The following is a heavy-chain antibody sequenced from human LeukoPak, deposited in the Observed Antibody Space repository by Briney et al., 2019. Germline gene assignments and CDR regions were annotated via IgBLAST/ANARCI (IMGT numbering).Heavy chain of an antibody. CDR2: ISSSSTYI. J-gene: IGHJ5*01. CDR1: GFTFSSYS. CDR3: ARDRVVSGRFGEVAS. D-gene: IGHD3-10*01. V-gene: IGHV3-21*01. Sequence: PAGSLRLSCAASGFTFSSYSMNWVRQAPGKGLEWVSFISSSSTYIYYADSVKGRFTISRDDAKNSLYLQMSSLRADDTAVYYCARDRVVSGRFGEVASWGQGTLVTVSS.